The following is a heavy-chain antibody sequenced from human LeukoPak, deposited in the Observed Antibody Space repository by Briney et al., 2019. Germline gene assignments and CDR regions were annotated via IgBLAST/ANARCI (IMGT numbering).Heavy chain of an antibody. D-gene: IGHD3-10*01. V-gene: IGHV3-48*04. CDR2: ISSSSSTI. Sequence: GGSLRLSCAASGFTFDDYAMHWVWQAPGKGLEWVSYISSSSSTIYYADSVKGRFTISRDNAKNSLYLQMNSLRAEDTAVYYCARDRTLIRGVPNWFDPWGQGTLVTVSS. J-gene: IGHJ5*02. CDR3: ARDRTLIRGVPNWFDP. CDR1: GFTFDDYA.